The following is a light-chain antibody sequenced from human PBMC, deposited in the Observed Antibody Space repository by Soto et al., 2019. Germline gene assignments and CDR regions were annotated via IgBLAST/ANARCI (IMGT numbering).Light chain of an antibody. CDR3: AAWDDSLSGVV. CDR2: RNS. V-gene: IGLV1-47*01. CDR1: SSNIGSNY. J-gene: IGLJ2*01. Sequence: QPVLTQPPSASGTPGQRVTISCSGSSSNIGSNYVYWYQQLPGTVPQLLIYRNSERPSGVPDRFSGSKSGTSASLAISGVRSEDEADYYCAAWDDSLSGVVFGGGTKLTVL.